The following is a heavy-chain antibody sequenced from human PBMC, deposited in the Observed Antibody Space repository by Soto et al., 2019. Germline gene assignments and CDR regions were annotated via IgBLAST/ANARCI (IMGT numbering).Heavy chain of an antibody. CDR3: AGARLDTPALDY. V-gene: IGHV3-30*09. D-gene: IGHD2-2*01. CDR2: ISYDGNNK. CDR1: GFTFSPYA. J-gene: IGHJ4*02. Sequence: QVQLVESGGGVVQPGRSLRLSCAASGFTFSPYAMHWVRQAQGKGLEWVAVISYDGNNKNYADSVKGRLAISRDNSRNTLYLQMNRLRAGDTAVYYGAGARLDTPALDYWGQGTLVTVSS.